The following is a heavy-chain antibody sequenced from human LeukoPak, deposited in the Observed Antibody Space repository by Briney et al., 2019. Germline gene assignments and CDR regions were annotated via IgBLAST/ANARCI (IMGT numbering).Heavy chain of an antibody. J-gene: IGHJ4*02. CDR1: GGSISSYY. V-gene: IGHV4-4*09. Sequence: SETLSLTCTVSGGSISSYYWSWIRQPPGKGLEWIGYIYTRGSTNYNPSLKSRVTISVDTSKNHFSLKLSSVTAADTAVFSCARLNAVADIYYFDYWGQGTLVTVSS. D-gene: IGHD6-19*01. CDR2: IYTRGST. CDR3: ARLNAVADIYYFDY.